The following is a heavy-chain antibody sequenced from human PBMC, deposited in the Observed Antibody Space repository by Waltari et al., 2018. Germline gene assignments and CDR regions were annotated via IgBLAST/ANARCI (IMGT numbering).Heavy chain of an antibody. CDR1: GYTFTGYY. V-gene: IGHV1-2*02. D-gene: IGHD2-15*01. J-gene: IGHJ6*02. Sequence: VQLVQSGAEVKKPGASVKVSCKASGYTFTGYYMHWVRQAPGQGLEWMGWINPNSGVTNYAQKFQGRVTMTRDTSISTAYMELSRLRSDDTAVYYCARDVGYCSGGSCYFSRYYYYGMDVWGQGTTVTVSS. CDR2: INPNSGVT. CDR3: ARDVGYCSGGSCYFSRYYYYGMDV.